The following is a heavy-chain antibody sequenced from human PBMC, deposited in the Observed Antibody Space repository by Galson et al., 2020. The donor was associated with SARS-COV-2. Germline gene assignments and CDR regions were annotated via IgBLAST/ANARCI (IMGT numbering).Heavy chain of an antibody. D-gene: IGHD5-12*01. Sequence: SETLSLTCTVSGASIRSGGYYWSWIRQPAGKRLEWIGRIYSSGHTYYNPSLNSRATISVDKSKNQLSLELISLTAADTAVYYCARDLEDGYNLNWFDPWGQGILVTVSS. CDR2: IYSSGHT. J-gene: IGHJ5*02. CDR1: GASIRSGGYY. CDR3: ARDLEDGYNLNWFDP. V-gene: IGHV4-61*02.